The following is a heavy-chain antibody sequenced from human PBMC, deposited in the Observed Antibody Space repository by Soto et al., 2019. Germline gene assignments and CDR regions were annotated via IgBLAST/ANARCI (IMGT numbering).Heavy chain of an antibody. CDR2: IYSGGST. J-gene: IGHJ6*02. Sequence: PGGSLRLSCAASGFTVSSNYMSWVRQAPGKGLEWVSVIYSGGSTYYADSVKGRFTISRDNSKNTLYLQMNSLRAEDTAVYYCARGRYDILTGYYPHYYGMDVWGQGTTVTVSS. CDR3: ARGRYDILTGYYPHYYGMDV. V-gene: IGHV3-66*01. CDR1: GFTVSSNY. D-gene: IGHD3-9*01.